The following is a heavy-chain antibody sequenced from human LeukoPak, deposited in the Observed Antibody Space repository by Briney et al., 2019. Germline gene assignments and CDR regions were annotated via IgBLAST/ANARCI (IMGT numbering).Heavy chain of an antibody. D-gene: IGHD5-18*01. Sequence: GRSLRLSCAASGFTFSAYGMHWVRQAPGKGLEWVAVIWYDGSNKYYADSVKGRSTISRDNSKNTLYLQMNSLRAEDTAVYYCARDLSRWGYSPLPVWGKGTTVSVSS. V-gene: IGHV3-33*01. J-gene: IGHJ6*04. CDR1: GFTFSAYG. CDR3: ARDLSRWGYSPLPV. CDR2: IWYDGSNK.